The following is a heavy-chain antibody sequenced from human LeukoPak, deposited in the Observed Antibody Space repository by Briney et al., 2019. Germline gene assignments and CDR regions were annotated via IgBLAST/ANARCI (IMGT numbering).Heavy chain of an antibody. CDR1: GYSISSDYY. CDR2: IYHSGST. CDR3: ARPYFHYSSGPRFDY. V-gene: IGHV4-38-2*01. D-gene: IGHD6-19*01. Sequence: PSETLSLTCAVSGYSISSDYYWGWIRQPPGKGLEWIGSIYHSGSTYYNPSLKSRVTISVDTSKNQFSLKLSSVTAADTAVYYCARPYFHYSSGPRFDYWGQGTLVTVSS. J-gene: IGHJ4*02.